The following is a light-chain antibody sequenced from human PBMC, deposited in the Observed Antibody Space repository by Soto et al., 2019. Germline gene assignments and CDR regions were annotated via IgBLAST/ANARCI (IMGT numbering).Light chain of an antibody. CDR3: QQYNNWPPLT. V-gene: IGKV3-15*01. J-gene: IGKJ4*01. CDR2: GAS. Sequence: EIVMTQSPATLSVSPGERATLSCRASQSVSSNLAWYQQKPGQAPMLLIYGASTRANGIPARFSGSRSGTEFTLTISSLQSEDFAVYYCQQYNNWPPLTVGGGTKVVIK. CDR1: QSVSSN.